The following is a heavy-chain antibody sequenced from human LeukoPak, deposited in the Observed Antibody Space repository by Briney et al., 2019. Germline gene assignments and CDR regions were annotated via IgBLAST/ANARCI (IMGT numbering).Heavy chain of an antibody. Sequence: HPGGSLRLSCAASGFTVSSNYMSWVRQAPGKGLEWVSVIYSGGSTYYADSVKGRFTISRDNSKNTLYLQMNSLRAEDTAVYYCSMVRGANLDYWGQGTLVTVSS. V-gene: IGHV3-53*01. CDR2: IYSGGST. J-gene: IGHJ4*02. CDR3: SMVRGANLDY. CDR1: GFTVSSNY. D-gene: IGHD3-10*01.